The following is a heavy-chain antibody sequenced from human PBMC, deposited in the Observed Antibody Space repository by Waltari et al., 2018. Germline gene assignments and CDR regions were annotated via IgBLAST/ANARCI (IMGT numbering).Heavy chain of an antibody. D-gene: IGHD2-8*01. J-gene: IGHJ1*01. CDR1: GGSFSGYY. CDR3: ARTPESGTKEGPSEYFQH. V-gene: IGHV4-34*01. CDR2: INHSGST. Sequence: QVQLQQWGAGLLKPSETLSLTCAVYGGSFSGYYWSWIRQPPGKGLEWIGEINHSGSTNCNPALKSRVTISVDTSKNQFALKLSSVTAADTAVYYCARTPESGTKEGPSEYFQHWGQGTLVTVSS.